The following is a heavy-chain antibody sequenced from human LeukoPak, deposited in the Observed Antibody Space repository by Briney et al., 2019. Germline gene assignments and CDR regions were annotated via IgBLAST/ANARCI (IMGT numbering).Heavy chain of an antibody. CDR3: AKAWKMEFGESYSDY. CDR2: ISGSGGST. V-gene: IGHV3-23*01. D-gene: IGHD3-10*01. J-gene: IGHJ4*02. Sequence: GGSLRLSCAASGFTFSSYAMSWVRQAPGKGLEWVSAISGSGGSTYYADSVKGRFTISRDNSKNTLYLQMNSLRAEDTAVYYCAKAWKMEFGESYSDYWGQGTLVTVSS. CDR1: GFTFSSYA.